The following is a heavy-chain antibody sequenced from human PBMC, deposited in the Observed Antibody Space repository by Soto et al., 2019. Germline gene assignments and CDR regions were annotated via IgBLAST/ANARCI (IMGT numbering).Heavy chain of an antibody. D-gene: IGHD3-9*01. CDR2: IYYSGST. CDR1: GGSISSSSYY. Sequence: SETLSLTCTVSGGSISSSSYYWGWIRQPPGKGLEWIGSIYYSGSTYYNPSLKSRVTISVDTSKNQFSLKLSSVTAADTAVYYCATRTGSILTGYGMDVWGQGTTVTSP. CDR3: ATRTGSILTGYGMDV. V-gene: IGHV4-39*01. J-gene: IGHJ6*02.